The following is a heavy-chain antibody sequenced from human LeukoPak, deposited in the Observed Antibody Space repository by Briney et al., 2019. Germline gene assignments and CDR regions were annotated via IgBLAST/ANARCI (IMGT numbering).Heavy chain of an antibody. D-gene: IGHD3-10*01. Sequence: SETLSLTCTVSGASMSSSFWIWVRQSAGKGLEWIGHVFTTGGTNYNPSLKSRVSISADKSKNQVSLKLTSVTAADTAVYFCARTSGSYSHPYYYYYYMDIWGSGTTVTVSS. V-gene: IGHV4-4*07. CDR3: ARTSGSYSHPYYYYYYMDI. CDR2: VFTTGGT. J-gene: IGHJ6*03. CDR1: GASMSSSF.